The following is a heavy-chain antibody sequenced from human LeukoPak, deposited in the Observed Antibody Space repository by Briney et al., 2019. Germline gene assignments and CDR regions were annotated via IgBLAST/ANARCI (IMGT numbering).Heavy chain of an antibody. CDR3: ARDQGSVDRGTYMDV. CDR2: TYYRSKWYN. CDR1: GDSVSTNSAA. D-gene: IGHD6-6*01. V-gene: IGHV6-1*01. Sequence: SQTLSLTCAISGDSVSTNSAAWHWIRQSPSRGLEWLGRTYYRSKWYNDYAVSVKSRITINPDTSKNQFSLKLSSVTAADTAVYYCARDQGSVDRGTYMDVWGKGTTVTVSS. J-gene: IGHJ6*03.